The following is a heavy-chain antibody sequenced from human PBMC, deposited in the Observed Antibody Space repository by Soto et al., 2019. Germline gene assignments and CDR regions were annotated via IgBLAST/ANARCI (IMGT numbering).Heavy chain of an antibody. CDR1: KFSFSGYC. CDR3: AKVASGSYDWFDP. V-gene: IGHV3-74*01. CDR2: VNPDGSTT. D-gene: IGHD1-26*01. J-gene: IGHJ5*02. Sequence: EVQLVESGGGLVQPGGSLRLSCAASKFSFSGYCMHWVRQAPGKGLLGVSRVNPDGSTTTYADSVKGRFTISRDNAKNTVFLQMNSLRADDTAVYYCAKVASGSYDWFDPWGQGTLVTVSS.